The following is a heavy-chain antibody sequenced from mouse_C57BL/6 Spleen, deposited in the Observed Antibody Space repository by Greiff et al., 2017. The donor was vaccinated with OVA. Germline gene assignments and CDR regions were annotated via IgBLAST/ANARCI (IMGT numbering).Heavy chain of an antibody. CDR3: ARYVYGCDDAWLDY. D-gene: IGHD2-2*01. Sequence: QVQLQQSGADLVRPGASVKMSCKASGYTFTSYTMHWVNQRPGQGLEWIGSINPGSGYTNYTQKFKGQATLTADKSSSTAYMQLSSLTSEDSAVYYCARYVYGCDDAWLDYWGQGTLVTVSA. CDR1: GYTFTSYT. CDR2: INPGSGYT. V-gene: IGHV1-4*01. J-gene: IGHJ3*01.